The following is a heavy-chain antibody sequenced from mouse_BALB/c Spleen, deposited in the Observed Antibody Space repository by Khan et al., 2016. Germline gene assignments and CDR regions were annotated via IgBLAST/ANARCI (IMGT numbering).Heavy chain of an antibody. Sequence: QVQLQQSGAELMKPGASVKISCKATGYTFSTYWIEWVKQRLGHGLEWIGEILPGSGSINYNEKFKGKATFTADTSSNKAYMQLSSLTYEDSAVSYCSRGLGRGYFDYWGQGTTLTVSS. J-gene: IGHJ2*01. V-gene: IGHV1-9*01. CDR1: GYTFSTYW. CDR3: SRGLGRGYFDY. CDR2: ILPGSGSI.